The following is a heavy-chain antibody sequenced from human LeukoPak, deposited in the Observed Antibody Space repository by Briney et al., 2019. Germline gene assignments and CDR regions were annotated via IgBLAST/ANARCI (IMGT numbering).Heavy chain of an antibody. D-gene: IGHD1-26*01. V-gene: IGHV3-53*01. Sequence: PGGSLRLSCAASGFTFSSYAMSWVRQAPGKGLEWVSVIYSGGSTYYADSVKGRFTISRDNSKNTLYLQMNSLRAEDTAVYYCARNWGATGSYDYWGQGTLVTVSS. CDR2: IYSGGST. CDR1: GFTFSSYA. J-gene: IGHJ4*02. CDR3: ARNWGATGSYDY.